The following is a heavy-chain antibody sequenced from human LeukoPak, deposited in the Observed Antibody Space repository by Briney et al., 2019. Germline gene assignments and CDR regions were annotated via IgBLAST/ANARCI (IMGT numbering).Heavy chain of an antibody. CDR2: IYSSGST. V-gene: IGHV4-39*01. CDR3: AKSGGYGLIDY. D-gene: IGHD1-26*01. CDR1: GASISGSGYY. J-gene: IGHJ4*02. Sequence: SETLSLTCTVSGASISGSGYYWGWIRQPPGKGLEGIGSIYSSGSTSYNASLQSRVTISIETSKDQISLRLNSVTAADTAMYYCAKSGGYGLIDYWGQGTLVTVSS.